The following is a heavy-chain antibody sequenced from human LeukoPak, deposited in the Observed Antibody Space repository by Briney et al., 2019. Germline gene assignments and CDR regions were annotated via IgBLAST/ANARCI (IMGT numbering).Heavy chain of an antibody. CDR1: GYTFTSYG. J-gene: IGHJ3*02. CDR3: ARDEWLADAFDI. CDR2: ISAYNGNT. V-gene: IGHV1-18*01. Sequence: ASVKVSCKASGYTFTSYGISWVRQAPGQGLEWMGWISAYNGNTNYAQKLQGRVTMTTDTSTSTAYMELRSLRSDDTAAYYCARDEWLADAFDIWGQGTMVTVSS. D-gene: IGHD6-19*01.